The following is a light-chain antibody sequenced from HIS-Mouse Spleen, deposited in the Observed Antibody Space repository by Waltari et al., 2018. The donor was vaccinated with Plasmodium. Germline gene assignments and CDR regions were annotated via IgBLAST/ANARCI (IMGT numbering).Light chain of an antibody. CDR1: ALPKNS. Sequence: SYELTQPPSVSVSTGHTARITCSGDALPKNSAYLYQQKSGQAPVLVIYEDSKRPSGIPERFSGSSSGTMATLTISGAQVEDEADYYCYSTDSSGNHRVFGGGTKLTVL. V-gene: IGLV3-10*01. J-gene: IGLJ3*02. CDR3: YSTDSSGNHRV. CDR2: EDS.